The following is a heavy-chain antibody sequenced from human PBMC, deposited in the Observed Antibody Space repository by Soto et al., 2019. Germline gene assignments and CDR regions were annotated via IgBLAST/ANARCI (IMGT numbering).Heavy chain of an antibody. V-gene: IGHV3-74*01. Sequence: EVQLVESGGGLVQPGGSLRLSCAASGFTFSSYWMHWVRQAPGKGLVWVSRINSDGSSTSYADPVKGRFTISRDNAKNSLYLQMNSLRAEDTAVYYCARDSNLDAFDIWGQGTMVTVSS. J-gene: IGHJ3*02. CDR2: INSDGSST. CDR3: ARDSNLDAFDI. CDR1: GFTFSSYW. D-gene: IGHD4-4*01.